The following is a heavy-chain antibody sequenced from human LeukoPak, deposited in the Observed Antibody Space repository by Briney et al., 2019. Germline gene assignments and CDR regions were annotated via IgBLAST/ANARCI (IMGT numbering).Heavy chain of an antibody. J-gene: IGHJ4*02. CDR1: GFTVSNDY. CDR3: TRLLPSSHHFFDS. CDR2: IYGGGDT. Sequence: PGGSLRLSCAVSGFTVSNDYMSWVRQAPGKGLEWVSVIYGGGDTYYADSVRGRFTISRDNFVNTLFLQMDSLRAEDTAVYYCTRLLPSSHHFFDSWGQGTLVTVSS. D-gene: IGHD6-6*01. V-gene: IGHV3-53*01.